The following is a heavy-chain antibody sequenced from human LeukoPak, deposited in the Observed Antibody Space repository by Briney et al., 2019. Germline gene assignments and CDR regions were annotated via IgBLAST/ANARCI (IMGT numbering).Heavy chain of an antibody. CDR3: ARDHEVKGVTPNWFDP. CDR2: MNPNSGNT. CDR1: GYTFTSYD. V-gene: IGHV1-8*01. J-gene: IGHJ5*02. Sequence: ASVKVSCKASGYTFTSYDINWVRQATGQGLEWMGWMNPNSGNTGYAQKFQGRVTMTTDTSTSTAYMELRSLRSDDTAVYYCARDHEVKGVTPNWFDPWGQGTLVTVSS. D-gene: IGHD2-21*02.